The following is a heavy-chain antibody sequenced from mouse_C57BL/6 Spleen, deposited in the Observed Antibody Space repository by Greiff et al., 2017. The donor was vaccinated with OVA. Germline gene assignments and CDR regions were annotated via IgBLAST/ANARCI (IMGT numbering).Heavy chain of an antibody. Sequence: EVQLVESGPELVKPGASVKMSCKASGYTFTDYNMHWVKQSHGKSLEWIGYINPNNGGTSYNQKFKGKATLTVNKSSSTAYMELRSLTSEDSAVYYCARSGAGTGFDYWGQGTTLTVSS. D-gene: IGHD4-1*01. V-gene: IGHV1-22*01. CDR2: INPNNGGT. CDR3: ARSGAGTGFDY. J-gene: IGHJ2*01. CDR1: GYTFTDYN.